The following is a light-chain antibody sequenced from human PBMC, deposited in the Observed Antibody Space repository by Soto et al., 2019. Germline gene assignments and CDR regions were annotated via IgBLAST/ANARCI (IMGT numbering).Light chain of an antibody. CDR2: EVS. Sequence: QSALTQPASVCGSPRQSITISCTGTSSDVGSYNLVSWYQQHPGKAPKLMIYEVSKRPSGVSNRFSGSKSGNTASLTISGLQAEDEADYYCCSYAGSSTPVVFGGGTKLTVL. V-gene: IGLV2-23*02. CDR1: SSDVGSYNL. CDR3: CSYAGSSTPVV. J-gene: IGLJ2*01.